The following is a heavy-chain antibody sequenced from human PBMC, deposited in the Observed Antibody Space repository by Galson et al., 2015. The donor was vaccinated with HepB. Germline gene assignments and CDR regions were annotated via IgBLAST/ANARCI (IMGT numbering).Heavy chain of an antibody. V-gene: IGHV3-9*01. Sequence: FTFDDYAMHWVRQAPGKGLEWVSGISWNSGSIGYADSVKGRFTISRDNAKNSLYLQMDSLRAEDTALYYCSTSPGPGAFDIWGQGTMVTVSS. J-gene: IGHJ3*02. CDR3: STSPGPGAFDI. D-gene: IGHD3-10*01. CDR1: FTFDDYA. CDR2: ISWNSGSI.